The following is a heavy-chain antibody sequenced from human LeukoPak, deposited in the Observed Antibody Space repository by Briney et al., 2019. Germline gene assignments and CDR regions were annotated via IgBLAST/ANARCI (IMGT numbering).Heavy chain of an antibody. Sequence: SGTLSLTCAVSGGSISSSNWWSWVRQPPGKGLEWIGEIYHSGSTNYNPSLKSRLTISVDKSKNQFSLKLSPLTSPDTAGYYFARARGPGTDRWSLLDAWGQGTTVTVSS. CDR1: GGSISSSNW. CDR2: IYHSGST. D-gene: IGHD3-10*01. CDR3: ARARGPGTDRWSLLDA. J-gene: IGHJ6*02. V-gene: IGHV4-4*02.